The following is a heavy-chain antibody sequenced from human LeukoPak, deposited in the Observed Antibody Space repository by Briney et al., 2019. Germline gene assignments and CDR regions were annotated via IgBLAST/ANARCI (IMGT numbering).Heavy chain of an antibody. D-gene: IGHD6-19*01. CDR1: GYTLTELS. V-gene: IGHV1-24*01. CDR3: AILGYSSGWYSFDY. CDR2: FDPEDGET. Sequence: ASVKVPCKVSGYTLTELSMHWVRQAPGKGLEWMGGFDPEDGETIYAQKFQGRVTMTEDTSTDTAYMELSSLRSEDTAVYYCAILGYSSGWYSFDYWGQGTLVTVSS. J-gene: IGHJ4*02.